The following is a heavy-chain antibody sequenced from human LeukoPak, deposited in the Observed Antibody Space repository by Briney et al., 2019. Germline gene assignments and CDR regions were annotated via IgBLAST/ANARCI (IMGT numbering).Heavy chain of an antibody. D-gene: IGHD1-14*01. J-gene: IGHJ4*02. CDR3: AKESPYTSPRNYYFDH. V-gene: IGHV3-23*01. CDR2: ISGIGDRL. CDR1: GFSFSSYA. Sequence: GGSLRLSCAASGFSFSSYAMSWVRQAPGKGPEWVSAISGIGDRLYYADSVKGRFTISRDNSKNTLNLQMDGLRAEDTAVYYCAKESPYTSPRNYYFDHWGQGTLVTVSS.